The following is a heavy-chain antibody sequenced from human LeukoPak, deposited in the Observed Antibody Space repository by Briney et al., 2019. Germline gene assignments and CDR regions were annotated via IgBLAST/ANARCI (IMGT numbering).Heavy chain of an antibody. CDR1: GFMFDKVG. V-gene: IGHV3-33*01. D-gene: IGHD5-24*01. CDR3: GRPLVSGCQGYNYGEIDH. J-gene: IGHJ4*02. CDR2: INFDGSDV. Sequence: GGSLRLSCAASGFMFDKVGMHWVRQAPGRGLEWVAVINFDGSDVDYVDSVKGRFIISRDNSKNILYLQMNSVRAEDTVVYWCGRPLVSGCQGYNYGEIDHWGQGSLVVVST.